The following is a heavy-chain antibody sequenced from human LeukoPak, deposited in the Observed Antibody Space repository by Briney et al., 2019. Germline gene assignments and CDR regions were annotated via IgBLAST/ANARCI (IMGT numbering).Heavy chain of an antibody. Sequence: SQTLSLTCALSGDSFSRDSVTWHWLRQSPSRGLEWLGRTYYRSKWYNDYAVSVKSRIIINPDTSKNQFSLQLNSVTPEDTAVYYCARDIGYRFDYWGQGTLVTVSS. CDR1: GDSFSRDSVT. D-gene: IGHD1-1*01. J-gene: IGHJ4*02. CDR2: TYYRSKWYN. CDR3: ARDIGYRFDY. V-gene: IGHV6-1*01.